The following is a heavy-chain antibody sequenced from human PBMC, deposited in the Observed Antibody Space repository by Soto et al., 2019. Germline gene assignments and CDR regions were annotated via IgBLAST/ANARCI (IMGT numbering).Heavy chain of an antibody. CDR3: ASDGNYYDSSGYYFNWFDP. D-gene: IGHD3-22*01. Sequence: ASVKVSCKASGGTFSSYAISWVRQAPGQGLEWMGGIIPIFGTANYAQKFQGRVTITADKSTSTAYMELSSLRSEDTAVYYCASDGNYYDSSGYYFNWFDPWGQGTLVTVSS. V-gene: IGHV1-69*06. J-gene: IGHJ5*02. CDR1: GGTFSSYA. CDR2: IIPIFGTA.